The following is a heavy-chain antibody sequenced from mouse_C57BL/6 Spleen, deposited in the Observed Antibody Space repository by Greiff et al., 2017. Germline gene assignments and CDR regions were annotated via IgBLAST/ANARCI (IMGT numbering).Heavy chain of an antibody. D-gene: IGHD1-1*01. J-gene: IGHJ3*01. CDR3: ARRGTTVVEGFAY. Sequence: QVQLQQSGAELVKPGASVKMSCKASGYTFTSYWITWVKQRPGQGLEWIGDIYPGSGSTNYNEKFKSKATLTVDTSSSTAYMQLSSLTSEDSAVYYCARRGTTVVEGFAYWGQGTLVTVSA. V-gene: IGHV1-55*01. CDR2: IYPGSGST. CDR1: GYTFTSYW.